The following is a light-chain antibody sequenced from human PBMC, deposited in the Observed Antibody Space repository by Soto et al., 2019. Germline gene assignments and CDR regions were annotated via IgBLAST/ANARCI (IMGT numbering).Light chain of an antibody. V-gene: IGKV3-20*01. CDR2: GVS. J-gene: IGKJ1*01. CDR3: QQCGSSPWT. Sequence: IVLTQSPGTLSLSPGEGATLACRASQTISSNFLAWYQQKPGQAPRLLIYGVSIRATGIPDRFSGSGSGTDFTLTISRLEPEDFAVYYCQQCGSSPWTFGQGTTVEIK. CDR1: QTISSNF.